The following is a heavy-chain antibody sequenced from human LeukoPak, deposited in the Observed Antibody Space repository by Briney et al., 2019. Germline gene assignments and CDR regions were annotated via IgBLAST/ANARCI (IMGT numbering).Heavy chain of an antibody. CDR2: IYTSGST. CDR1: GGSISSGSYY. Sequence: SETLSLTCTVSGGSISSGSYYWSWIRQPAGKGLEWIGRIYTSGSTNYNPSLKSRVTISVDTSKNQFSLKLSSVTAADTAVYYCARLNSSGFDYWGQGTLVTVSS. D-gene: IGHD6-19*01. CDR3: ARLNSSGFDY. J-gene: IGHJ4*02. V-gene: IGHV4-61*02.